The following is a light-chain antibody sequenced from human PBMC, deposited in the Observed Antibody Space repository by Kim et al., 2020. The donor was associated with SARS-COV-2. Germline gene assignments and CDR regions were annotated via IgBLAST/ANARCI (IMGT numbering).Light chain of an antibody. J-gene: IGKJ4*01. Sequence: EIVLTQSPGTLSLSPGERATLSCRASQSVSNSYLAWYQQKPGQAPSLLIYGASSRATGIPDRFSGSGSGTDFTFSISRLEPEDFAVYYCQQYGSSPLTFGGGTKVDIK. CDR2: GAS. CDR3: QQYGSSPLT. CDR1: QSVSNSY. V-gene: IGKV3-20*01.